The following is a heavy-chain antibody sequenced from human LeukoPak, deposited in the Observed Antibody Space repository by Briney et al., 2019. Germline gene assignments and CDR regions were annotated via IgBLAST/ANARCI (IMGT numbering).Heavy chain of an antibody. J-gene: IGHJ4*02. V-gene: IGHV3-21*06. CDR1: GLTFSTSG. D-gene: IGHD6-19*01. CDR3: ARGLAVAGAIIDY. CDR2: IGPTGFDR. Sequence: GGSLRLSCTTSGLTFSTSGFNWVRQAPGKGLEWVASIGPTGFDRYHADSIKGRFTISIDNANNFLYLQMDSLRAEDTAVYYCARGLAVAGAIIDYWGQGTLVTVSS.